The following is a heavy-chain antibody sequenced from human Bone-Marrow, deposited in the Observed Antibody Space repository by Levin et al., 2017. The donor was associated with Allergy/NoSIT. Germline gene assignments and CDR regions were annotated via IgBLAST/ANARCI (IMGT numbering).Heavy chain of an antibody. J-gene: IGHJ5*02. Sequence: LSLTCEASGFPFRNYAMNWVRQAPGKGLEWVSGISGSGGGTYYADSVKGRFTVSRDNSQNTVFLQMNSLRAEDTAIYYCAKDASSGFPQSWGRGILVTVSS. CDR3: AKDASSGFPQS. CDR1: GFPFRNYA. V-gene: IGHV3-23*01. CDR2: ISGSGGGT. D-gene: IGHD3-22*01.